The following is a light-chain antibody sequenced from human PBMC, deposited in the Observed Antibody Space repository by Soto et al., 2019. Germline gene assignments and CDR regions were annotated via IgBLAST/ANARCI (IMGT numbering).Light chain of an antibody. CDR1: SSDDGGYNY. V-gene: IGLV2-14*01. J-gene: IGLJ1*01. CDR3: SSYTSTNTPYV. Sequence: QSVLTQPAAVSASPGQSITISCTGTSSDDGGYNYVSWFQQHPGKAPKLMIYEVSNRPSGVSNRFSGSKSDNTASLTISGLQAEDEADYYCSSYTSTNTPYVFGTGTKVTVL. CDR2: EVS.